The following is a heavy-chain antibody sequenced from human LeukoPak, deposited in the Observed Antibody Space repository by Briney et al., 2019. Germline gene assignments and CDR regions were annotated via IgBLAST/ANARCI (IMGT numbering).Heavy chain of an antibody. V-gene: IGHV3-15*01. CDR1: GFIFSNAW. D-gene: IGHD2-8*01. J-gene: IGHJ4*02. Sequence: NPGGSLRLSCAASGFIFSNAWMSWVRQAPGKGLEWVGRIKSKTDGGTTDYAAPVKGRFTISRDDSKNTLYLEMNSLKIEDTGVYYCTTDKRGMAAPGLGYWGQGTLVTVSS. CDR3: TTDKRGMAAPGLGY. CDR2: IKSKTDGGTT.